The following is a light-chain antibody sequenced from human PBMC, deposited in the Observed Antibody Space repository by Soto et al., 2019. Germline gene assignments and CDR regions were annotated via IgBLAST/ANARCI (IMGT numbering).Light chain of an antibody. J-gene: IGKJ1*01. CDR2: HAS. Sequence: DIQLTQSPSFLPASVGDRVTITCRASQNIASYLAWFQQKPGKAPELLIFHASTLRSGVPSRFSGSGSGTEYTLTISNLQPEDFATYYCQQRSNWWTFGQGTKVEIK. CDR3: QQRSNWWT. CDR1: QNIASY. V-gene: IGKV1-9*01.